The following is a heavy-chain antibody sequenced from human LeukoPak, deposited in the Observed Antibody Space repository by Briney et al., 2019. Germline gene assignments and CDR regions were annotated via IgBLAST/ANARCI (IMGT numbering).Heavy chain of an antibody. V-gene: IGHV3-7*03. Sequence: GGSLRLSCAASGFSFRFYSMNWVRRAPGKGLEWVANIKQDGSEKNYVDSVKGRFTISRDNAKNSLYLQMNNLRVEDTAMYYCAGGTGFIIKDWGQGTLVTVSS. D-gene: IGHD3-9*01. CDR2: IKQDGSEK. J-gene: IGHJ4*02. CDR3: AGGTGFIIKD. CDR1: GFSFRFYS.